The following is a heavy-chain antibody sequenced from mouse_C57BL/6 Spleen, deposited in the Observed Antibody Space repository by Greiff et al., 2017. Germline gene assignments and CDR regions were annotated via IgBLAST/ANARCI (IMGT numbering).Heavy chain of an antibody. J-gene: IGHJ3*01. D-gene: IGHD4-1*01. CDR1: GFTFSSYG. Sequence: EVQGVESGGDLVKPGGSLKLSCAASGFTFSSYGMSWVRQTPDKRLEWVATISSGGSYTYYPDSVKGRFTISRDNAKNTLYLQMSSLKSEDTAMYYCARHWEEAGFAYWGQGTLVTVSA. CDR2: ISSGGSYT. V-gene: IGHV5-6*01. CDR3: ARHWEEAGFAY.